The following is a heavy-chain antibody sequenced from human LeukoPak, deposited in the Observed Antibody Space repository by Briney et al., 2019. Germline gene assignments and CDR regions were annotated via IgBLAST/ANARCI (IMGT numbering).Heavy chain of an antibody. CDR3: ARGQTLVGALHF. CDR2: ISHSGSP. D-gene: IGHD1-26*01. CDR1: GGSISSSNW. Sequence: SETLSLTCVVSGGSISSSNWWSWVRQTPGKGLEWIGEISHSGSPNYNPALQSRVTIPVDTSKNQISLSLSSVTAADTAVYYCARGQTLVGALHFWGQGTLVTVSS. V-gene: IGHV4/OR15-8*01. J-gene: IGHJ4*02.